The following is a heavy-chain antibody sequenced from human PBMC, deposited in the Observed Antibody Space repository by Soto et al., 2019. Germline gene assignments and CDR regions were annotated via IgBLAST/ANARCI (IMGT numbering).Heavy chain of an antibody. CDR2: KYYKSKWYN. Sequence: SQTPSHTPAISGDSLSSNIASWDSTRHSPTRGLEWVGRKYYKSKWYNDYALYANARITVTTDTSKNWFSLRLNYVTVEDMAVYYCERGRASNRGDWLDPWGQGTQVTVSS. D-gene: IGHD2-21*01. J-gene: IGHJ5*02. CDR1: GDSLSSNIAS. CDR3: ERGRASNRGDWLDP. V-gene: IGHV6-1*01.